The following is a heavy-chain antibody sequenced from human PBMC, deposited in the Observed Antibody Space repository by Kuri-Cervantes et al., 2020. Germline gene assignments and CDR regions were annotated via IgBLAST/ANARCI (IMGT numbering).Heavy chain of an antibody. D-gene: IGHD5-18*01. CDR3: ARGVRGYSYGPNWFDP. J-gene: IGHJ5*02. CDR2: INPSGGST. CDR1: GYTFTSYY. Sequence: ASVKVSCKASGYTFTSYYMHWVRQAPGQGLEWMGIINPSGGSTSYAQKFQGRVTMTRDTSISTAYMGLSRLRSDDTAVYYCARGVRGYSYGPNWFDPWGQGTLVTVSS. V-gene: IGHV1-46*01.